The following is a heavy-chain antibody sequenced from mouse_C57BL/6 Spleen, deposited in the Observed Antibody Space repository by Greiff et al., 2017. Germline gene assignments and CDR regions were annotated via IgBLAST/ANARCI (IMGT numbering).Heavy chain of an antibody. CDR1: GYTFTSYW. V-gene: IGHV1-64*01. J-gene: IGHJ1*03. Sequence: QVHVKQPGAELVKPGASVKLSCKASGYTFTSYWMHWVKQRPGQGLEWIGMIHPNSGSTNYNEKFKSKATLTVDKSSSTAYMQLSSLTSEDSAVYYCAREDSNRWYFDVWGTGTTVTVSS. CDR3: AREDSNRWYFDV. CDR2: IHPNSGST. D-gene: IGHD2-5*01.